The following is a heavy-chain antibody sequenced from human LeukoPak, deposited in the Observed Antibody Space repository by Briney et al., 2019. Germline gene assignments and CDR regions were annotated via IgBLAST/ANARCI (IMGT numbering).Heavy chain of an antibody. CDR3: ARSYEYQLLNY. D-gene: IGHD2-2*01. Sequence: SETLSLTCAVSGGSISSSHWWSWVRQPPGKGLEWIGGIHHGEETKYNPSLKSRVTISVDTSKNQFSLKLSSVTAADTAVYYCARSYEYQLLNYWGQGTLVIVSS. V-gene: IGHV4-4*02. CDR1: GGSISSSHW. CDR2: IHHGEET. J-gene: IGHJ4*02.